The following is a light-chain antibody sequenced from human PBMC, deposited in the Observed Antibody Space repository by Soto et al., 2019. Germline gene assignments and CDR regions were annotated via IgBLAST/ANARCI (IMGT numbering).Light chain of an antibody. V-gene: IGKV1-39*01. CDR1: QSISNN. Sequence: EIQMSQSPSSLSASVGDIVTITCRARQSISNNVKWYLQNPGKAPKFLIYSASSLQGEVPSRFSGSGSGTDFSLTSRSHLPNDFATIYCQKFNSLPYTFGQGNKLEIK. J-gene: IGKJ2*01. CDR2: SAS. CDR3: QKFNSLPYT.